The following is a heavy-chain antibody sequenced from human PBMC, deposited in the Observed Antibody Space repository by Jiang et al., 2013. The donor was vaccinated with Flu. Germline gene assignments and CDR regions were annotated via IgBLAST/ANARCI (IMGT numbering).Heavy chain of an antibody. J-gene: IGHJ6*02. CDR3: AKGHYGSGSYPNYYYGMDV. D-gene: IGHD3-10*01. CDR2: ISGSGGST. Sequence: VQLVESGGGLVQPGGSLRLSCAASGFTFSSYAMSWVRQAPGKGLEWVSAISGSGGSTYYADSVKGRFTISRDNSKNTLYLQMNSLRAEDTAVYYCAKGHYGSGSYPNYYYGMDVWGQGTTVTVSS. CDR1: GFTFSSYA. V-gene: IGHV3-23*04.